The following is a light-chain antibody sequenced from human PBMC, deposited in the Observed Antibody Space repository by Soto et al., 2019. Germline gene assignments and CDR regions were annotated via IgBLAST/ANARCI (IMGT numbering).Light chain of an antibody. CDR2: GAS. J-gene: IGKJ1*01. V-gene: IGKV3-20*01. CDR3: QQYGSSSWT. Sequence: EIVLTQSPGTLALFPGERATLSCRASQSVSTSYLAWYQQKPGQAPRLLIYGASSRATGIPDRFSCSGSGTDFTLTINILEPEDFAVYYCQQYGSSSWTFGQGTKVDTK. CDR1: QSVSTSY.